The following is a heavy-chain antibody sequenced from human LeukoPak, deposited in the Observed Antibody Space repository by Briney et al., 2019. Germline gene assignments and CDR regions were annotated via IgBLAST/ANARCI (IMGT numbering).Heavy chain of an antibody. Sequence: PGGTLRLSCAASGFTFSNYGMHWVRQAPGKGLEWVAFIWYDGNNKYYADSVNGRFTISRDDSKNTLYLQMSSLRAEDTAMYYCAKDGTGGGCDNCHFDYWGQGTLVTVSS. CDR1: GFTFSNYG. CDR3: AKDGTGGGCDNCHFDY. D-gene: IGHD1-20*01. V-gene: IGHV3-30*02. J-gene: IGHJ4*02. CDR2: IWYDGNNK.